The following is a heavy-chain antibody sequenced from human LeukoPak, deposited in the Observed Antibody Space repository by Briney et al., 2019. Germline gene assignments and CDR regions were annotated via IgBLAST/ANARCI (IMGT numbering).Heavy chain of an antibody. J-gene: IGHJ4*02. CDR3: ARDDGGGWTGFDY. V-gene: IGHV4-61*10. Sequence: SQTLSLTCTVSGGSISSGYYWSWIRQPAGKGLEWIGYIYDSGSTNYNPSLKSRVTISVDTSKNQFSLKVNSVTAADTAVYYCARDDGGGWTGFDYWGQGALVTVSS. CDR1: GGSISSGYY. CDR2: IYDSGST. D-gene: IGHD2-15*01.